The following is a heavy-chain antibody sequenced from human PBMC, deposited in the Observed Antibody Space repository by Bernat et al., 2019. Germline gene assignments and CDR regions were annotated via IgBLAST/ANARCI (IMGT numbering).Heavy chain of an antibody. CDR2: IWYDGSNK. CDR1: GFTFSSYG. J-gene: IGHJ4*02. CDR3: AGDTNRDGSELGY. Sequence: QVQLVESGGGVVQPGRSLRLSCAASGFTFSSYGMHWVRQAPGKGLEWVAVIWYDGSNKYYADSVKGRFTISRDNSKNTLYLQMNSLRAEDTAVYYCAGDTNRDGSELGYWGQGTLVTVSS. V-gene: IGHV3-33*01. D-gene: IGHD5-24*01.